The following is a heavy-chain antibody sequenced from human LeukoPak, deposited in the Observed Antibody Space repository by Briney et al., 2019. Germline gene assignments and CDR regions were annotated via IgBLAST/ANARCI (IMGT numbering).Heavy chain of an antibody. V-gene: IGHV1-46*01. Sequence: ASVTVSCKTSGYTFTDYYIHWVRQAPGQGLAWMGIIFPSGSNTNYAQRLQGRITMTRDTSTTTVFMELTGLTSEDTAVYFCVSEQSGGTFDYWGQGTLVTVSS. D-gene: IGHD1-26*01. J-gene: IGHJ4*02. CDR2: IFPSGSNT. CDR1: GYTFTDYY. CDR3: VSEQSGGTFDY.